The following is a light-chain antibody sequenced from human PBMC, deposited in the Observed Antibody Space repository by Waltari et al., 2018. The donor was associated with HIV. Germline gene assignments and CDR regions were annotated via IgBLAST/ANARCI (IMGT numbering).Light chain of an antibody. V-gene: IGLV1-51*01. Sequence: QSVLTQPPSVSAAPGQKVTISCSGSSSNIGNHYVSWYQKLPGTAPKLLIYDSNKRPSGIPDRFSGSKSGTSATLGITGLQTGDEADYYCGTWDSSLSAGVIGGGTKLTVL. CDR3: GTWDSSLSAGV. J-gene: IGLJ2*01. CDR1: SSNIGNHY. CDR2: DSN.